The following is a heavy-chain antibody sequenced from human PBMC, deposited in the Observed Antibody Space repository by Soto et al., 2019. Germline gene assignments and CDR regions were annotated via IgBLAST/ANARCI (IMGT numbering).Heavy chain of an antibody. Sequence: QLQLQESGSGLVKPSQTLSLTCAVSGGSISSGGYSWSWLRQPPGKGLEWIGYIYHSGSTYYNPSLQSRVTISVDRSKHQFSLKLRSVAAADTAVYYCAAGGGLARYYWGQGTLVTVSS. J-gene: IGHJ4*02. CDR3: AAGGGLARYY. V-gene: IGHV4-30-2*01. CDR1: GGSISSGGYS. CDR2: IYHSGST. D-gene: IGHD1-26*01.